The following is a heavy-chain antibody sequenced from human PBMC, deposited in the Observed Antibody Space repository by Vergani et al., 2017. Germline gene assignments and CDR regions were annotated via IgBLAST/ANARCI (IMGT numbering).Heavy chain of an antibody. CDR1: GYTFTSYY. Sequence: QVQLVQSGAEVKKPGASVKVSCKASGYTFTSYYMHWVRQAPGQGLEWMGIINPSGGSTSYAQKFQGRVTMTRDTSMSTVYMELSSLRSEDTAVYYCARVGPYCSSTSCYHAPFDPWGQGTLVTVSS. D-gene: IGHD2-2*01. CDR3: ARVGPYCSSTSCYHAPFDP. CDR2: INPSGGST. J-gene: IGHJ5*02. V-gene: IGHV1-46*01.